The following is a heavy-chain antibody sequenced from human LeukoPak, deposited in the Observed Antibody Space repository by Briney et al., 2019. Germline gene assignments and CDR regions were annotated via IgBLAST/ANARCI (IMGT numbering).Heavy chain of an antibody. CDR2: INHSGST. J-gene: IGHJ3*01. D-gene: IGHD3-10*01. CDR3: ARHFPQKGGGITMVRGVRQPRGAFDV. CDR1: GGYY. Sequence: PSETLSLTCAVYGGYYWSWIRQPPGKGLEWIGEINHSGSTNYNPSLKSRVTISVDTSKNQFSLRLSSVTAADTAVYYCARHFPQKGGGITMVRGVRQPRGAFDVWGQGTMVTVSS. V-gene: IGHV4-34*01.